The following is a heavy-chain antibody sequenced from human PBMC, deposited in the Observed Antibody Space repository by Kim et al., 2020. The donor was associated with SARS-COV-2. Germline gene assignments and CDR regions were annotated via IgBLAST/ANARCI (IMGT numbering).Heavy chain of an antibody. V-gene: IGHV4-39*01. D-gene: IGHD6-13*01. J-gene: IGHJ4*02. CDR3: ARLRIAAAGLYFDY. Sequence: NPSLQSPVTISVDTSRNPFSLKLSSVTAADTAVYYCARLRIAAAGLYFDYWGQGTLVTVSS.